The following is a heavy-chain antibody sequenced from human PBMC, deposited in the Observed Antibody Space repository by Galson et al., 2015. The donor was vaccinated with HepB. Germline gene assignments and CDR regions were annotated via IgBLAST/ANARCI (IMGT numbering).Heavy chain of an antibody. CDR1: GFTFSSSR. V-gene: IGHV3-7*01. Sequence: SLRLSCATSGFTFSSSRMTWVRQAPGEGLEWVANIKPDGSAEYYVDSVKGRFIISRDNAKNSLYLQMNSLRAEDTALYYCAKGGSALYWGQGTLVTVSS. CDR2: IKPDGSAE. J-gene: IGHJ4*02. CDR3: AKGGSALY. D-gene: IGHD3-16*01.